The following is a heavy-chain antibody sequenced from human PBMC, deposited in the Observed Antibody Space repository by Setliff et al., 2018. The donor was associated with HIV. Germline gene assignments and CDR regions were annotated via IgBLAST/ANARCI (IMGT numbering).Heavy chain of an antibody. Sequence: ASVKVSCKASGYTFTNNFIHWVRQAPGQGPEWIGWMNTNSGNTGYAQKFQVRVTMTRNTSISTAYMELSSLRSEDTAVYYCASLATTRWDYWGRGTLVTVSS. CDR1: GYTFTNNF. CDR3: ASLATTRWDY. D-gene: IGHD2-15*01. CDR2: MNTNSGNT. V-gene: IGHV1-8*02. J-gene: IGHJ4*02.